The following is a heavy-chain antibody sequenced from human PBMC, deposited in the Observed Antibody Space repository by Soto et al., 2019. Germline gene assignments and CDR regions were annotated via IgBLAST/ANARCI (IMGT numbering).Heavy chain of an antibody. Sequence: SETLSLTCTVSGGSISSSSYYWGWIRQPPGKGLEWIGSIYYSGSTYYNPSLKSRVTISVDTSKNQFSLKLSSVTAADTAVYYCARQGSFWSGNPLAWFDPWGQGTLVTVSS. D-gene: IGHD3-3*01. CDR2: IYYSGST. V-gene: IGHV4-39*01. CDR1: GGSISSSSYY. CDR3: ARQGSFWSGNPLAWFDP. J-gene: IGHJ5*02.